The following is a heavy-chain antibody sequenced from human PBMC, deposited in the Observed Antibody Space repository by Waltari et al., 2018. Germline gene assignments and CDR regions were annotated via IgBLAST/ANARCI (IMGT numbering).Heavy chain of an antibody. J-gene: IGHJ4*02. CDR2: ISPNSGGT. Sequence: QVQLVPSGAEVKQPGASVTVSCQASGYTFTDWSMYWVRQAPGQGLEWMGRISPNSGGTNYAQKFQGRVTMTRDTSISTAYMELSRLTSDDTAVYYCAKGGDCNGGSCNFDYWGQGTVVTVSS. CDR3: AKGGDCNGGSCNFDY. CDR1: GYTFTDWS. V-gene: IGHV1-2*06. D-gene: IGHD2-15*01.